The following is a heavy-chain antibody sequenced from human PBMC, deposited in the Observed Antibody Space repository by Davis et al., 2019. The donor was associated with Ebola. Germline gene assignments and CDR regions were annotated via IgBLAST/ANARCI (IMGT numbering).Heavy chain of an antibody. CDR3: ARHGGGSGYDY. CDR2: INHSGST. Sequence: GSLRLSCAASGFTVSSNYMSWVRQPPGKGLEWIGEINHSGSTNYNPSLKSRVTVSVDTSKNQCSLKLRSVTAADTAVYYCARHGGGSGYDYWGQGTLVTVSS. J-gene: IGHJ4*02. D-gene: IGHD5-12*01. V-gene: IGHV4-34*01. CDR1: GFTVSSNY.